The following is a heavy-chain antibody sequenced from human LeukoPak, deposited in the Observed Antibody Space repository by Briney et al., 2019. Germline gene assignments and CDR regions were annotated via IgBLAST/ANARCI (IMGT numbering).Heavy chain of an antibody. CDR2: IIPIFGTA. CDR1: GGTFSSYA. Sequence: ASVKLSCKASGGTFSSYAISWVRQAPAQGLEWMGGIIPIFGTANYAQKFQGRVTMTRDTSISTAYMELSRLRSDDTAVYYCARGEIWFGDTKPDNWFDPWGQGTLVTVSS. J-gene: IGHJ5*02. CDR3: ARGEIWFGDTKPDNWFDP. V-gene: IGHV1-69*05. D-gene: IGHD3-10*01.